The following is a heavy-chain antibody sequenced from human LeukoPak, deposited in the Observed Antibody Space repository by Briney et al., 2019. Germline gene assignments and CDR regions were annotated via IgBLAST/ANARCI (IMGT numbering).Heavy chain of an antibody. D-gene: IGHD4-23*01. CDR1: GGSFSGYY. V-gene: IGHV4-34*01. Sequence: KASETLSLTCAVYGGSFSGYYWTWLRQPPGKGLEWIGEMNHSGSANYNPSLKSRVTISVDTSKNQCSLRLSSVTAADAAVYYCARDAYGGNSWGWFDPWGQGTLVTVSS. CDR2: MNHSGSA. J-gene: IGHJ5*02. CDR3: ARDAYGGNSWGWFDP.